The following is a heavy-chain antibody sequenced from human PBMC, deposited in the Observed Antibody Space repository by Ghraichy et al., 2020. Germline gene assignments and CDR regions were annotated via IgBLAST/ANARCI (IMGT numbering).Heavy chain of an antibody. Sequence: SQTLSLTCTVSGGSISSFHWNWIRQPPGKGLEWIGYIFYSGHTNYNPSLKSRVTISVDTSKNQFSLKLSSVTAADTAVYYCARDPSGATGVWFDPWGQGTLVTVSS. J-gene: IGHJ5*02. CDR3: ARDPSGATGVWFDP. CDR1: GGSISSFH. CDR2: IFYSGHT. D-gene: IGHD7-27*01. V-gene: IGHV4-59*01.